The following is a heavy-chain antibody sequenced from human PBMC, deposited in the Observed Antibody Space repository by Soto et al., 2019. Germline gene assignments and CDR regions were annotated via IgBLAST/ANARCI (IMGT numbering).Heavy chain of an antibody. Sequence: EVQLVESGGGLVQPGRSLRLSCAASGFTFDDYAMHWVRQAPGKGLEWVSGISWNSGSIGYADSVKGRFTISRDNAKNSLYLQMNSLRAEDTALYYCAKEAQVVGGYFDLWGRGTLVTVSS. CDR2: ISWNSGSI. CDR1: GFTFDDYA. CDR3: AKEAQVVGGYFDL. V-gene: IGHV3-9*01. D-gene: IGHD3-10*01. J-gene: IGHJ2*01.